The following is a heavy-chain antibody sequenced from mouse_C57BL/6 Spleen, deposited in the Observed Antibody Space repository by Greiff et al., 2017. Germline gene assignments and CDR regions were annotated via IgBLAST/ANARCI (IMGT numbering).Heavy chain of an antibody. CDR1: GYTFTSYW. J-gene: IGHJ4*01. D-gene: IGHD1-1*01. CDR3: ARKAITTVVATKAMDY. CDR2: IDPSDSYT. V-gene: IGHV1-69*01. Sequence: QVQLQQSGAELVMPGASVKLSCKASGYTFTSYWMHWVKQRPGQGLEWIGEIDPSDSYTNYNQKFKGKSTLTVDKSSSTAYMQLSSLTSEDSAVYYCARKAITTVVATKAMDYWGQGTSVTVSS.